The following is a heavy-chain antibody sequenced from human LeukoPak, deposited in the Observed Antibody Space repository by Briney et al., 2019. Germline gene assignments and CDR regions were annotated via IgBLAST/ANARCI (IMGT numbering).Heavy chain of an antibody. CDR2: ISAYNGNT. J-gene: IGHJ6*03. CDR3: ARTLLNELWFGELSIYMDV. Sequence: GASVKVSCKASGYTFTSYGISWVRQAPGQGLEWMGWISAYNGNTNYAQKLQGRVTMTTDTSTSTANMELRSLRSEDTAVYYCARTLLNELWFGELSIYMDVWGKGTTVTISS. D-gene: IGHD3-10*01. CDR1: GYTFTSYG. V-gene: IGHV1-18*01.